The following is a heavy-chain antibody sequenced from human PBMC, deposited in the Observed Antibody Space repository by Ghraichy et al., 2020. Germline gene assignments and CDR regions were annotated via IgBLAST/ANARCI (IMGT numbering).Heavy chain of an antibody. J-gene: IGHJ4*02. V-gene: IGHV1-8*01. CDR3: VRGLRYCSGGACYGGFAY. D-gene: IGHD2-15*01. CDR2: MNPNSGNT. CDR1: AYTFTSYD. Sequence: ASVKVSCKASAYTFTSYDVNWVRQAAGQGPEWMGWMNPNSGNTGYAQKFQGRITMTRNTSINTAYMELSSLTSEDTAVYYCVRGLRYCSGGACYGGFAYWGQGTLVTVSS.